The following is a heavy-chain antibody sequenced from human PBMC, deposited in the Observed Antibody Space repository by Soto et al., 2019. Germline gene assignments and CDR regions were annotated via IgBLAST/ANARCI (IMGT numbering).Heavy chain of an antibody. D-gene: IGHD1-26*01. CDR1: GYTFTGYY. CDR2: INPNSGGT. J-gene: IGHJ6*02. Sequence: ASVKVSCKASGYTFTGYYMHWVRRAPGQGLEWMGWINPNSGGTNYAQKFQSWVTMTRDTSISTAYMELSRLRSDDTAVYYCARGSYPYYYGMDVWGQGTTVTVSS. V-gene: IGHV1-2*04. CDR3: ARGSYPYYYGMDV.